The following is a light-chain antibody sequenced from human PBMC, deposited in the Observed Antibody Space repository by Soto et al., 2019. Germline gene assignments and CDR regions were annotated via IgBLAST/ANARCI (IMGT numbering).Light chain of an antibody. V-gene: IGKV1-39*01. Sequence: DIQMTQSPSSLCASVGDIVTIACRASQTISSYLNWYQQKPGRAPKLLIYAASNLESGVPSRFSGSGSGTDFTPTISSLQPEDFATYYCQQSYSTWTFGQGTKVDI. CDR3: QQSYSTWT. CDR1: QTISSY. CDR2: AAS. J-gene: IGKJ1*01.